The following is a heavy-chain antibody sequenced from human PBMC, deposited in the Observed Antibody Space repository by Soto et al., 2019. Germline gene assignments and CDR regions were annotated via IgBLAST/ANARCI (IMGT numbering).Heavy chain of an antibody. D-gene: IGHD3-10*01. J-gene: IGHJ3*02. CDR2: ISGSGGST. CDR3: ARDLRRGFGELLSYAFDI. Sequence: GGSLRLSCAASGFTFSSYAMSWVRQAPGKGLEWVSAISGSGGSTYYADSVKGRFTISRDNSKNTLYLQMNSLRAEDTAVYYCARDLRRGFGELLSYAFDIWGQGTMVTVSS. CDR1: GFTFSSYA. V-gene: IGHV3-23*01.